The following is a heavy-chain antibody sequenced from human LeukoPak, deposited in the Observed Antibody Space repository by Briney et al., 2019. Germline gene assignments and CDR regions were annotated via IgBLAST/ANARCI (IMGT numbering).Heavy chain of an antibody. J-gene: IGHJ4*02. D-gene: IGHD3-3*01. V-gene: IGHV3-20*04. CDR2: INWNGGST. CDR1: GFTFDDSV. CDR3: ARDSILEWLSYYFDY. Sequence: GGSLRLSCAASGFTFDDSVMSWVRQVPGKGLEWVSGINWNGGSTGYVDSVKGRFTISRDNAKNSLYLQMNSLRAEDTALYYCARDSILEWLSYYFDYWGQGTLVTVSS.